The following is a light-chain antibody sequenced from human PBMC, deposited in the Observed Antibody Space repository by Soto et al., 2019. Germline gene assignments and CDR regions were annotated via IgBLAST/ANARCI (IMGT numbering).Light chain of an antibody. Sequence: EIVLTQSPATLSLSPGERATLSCRASQSISSYLAWYQQRPGQAPRLLIYDASNRATGIPARFSGSGSGTDFTLTISSPEPEDFAVYYCQQHTSWPPLTFGGGTKVEIK. V-gene: IGKV3-11*01. CDR1: QSISSY. J-gene: IGKJ4*01. CDR3: QQHTSWPPLT. CDR2: DAS.